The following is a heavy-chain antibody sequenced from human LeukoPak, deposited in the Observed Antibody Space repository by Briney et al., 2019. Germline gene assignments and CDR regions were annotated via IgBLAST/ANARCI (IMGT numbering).Heavy chain of an antibody. CDR2: INPNSGGT. Sequence: GSSVKVSCKASGGTFSSYAISWVRQAPGQGLEWMGWINPNSGGTNYAQKFQGWVTMTRDTSISTAYMELSRLRSDDTAVYYCARAIAAAGYYYYGMDVWGQGTTVTVSS. V-gene: IGHV1-2*04. CDR3: ARAIAAAGYYYYGMDV. J-gene: IGHJ6*02. CDR1: GGTFSSYA. D-gene: IGHD6-13*01.